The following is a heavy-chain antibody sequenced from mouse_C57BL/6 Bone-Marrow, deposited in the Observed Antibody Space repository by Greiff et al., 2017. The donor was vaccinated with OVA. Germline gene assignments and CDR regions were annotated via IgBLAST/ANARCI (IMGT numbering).Heavy chain of an antibody. V-gene: IGHV1-50*01. CDR3: AREGGTRGYAMDY. D-gene: IGHD3-3*01. J-gene: IGHJ4*01. Sequence: QVQLQQSGTVLARPGASVKLSCKASGYTFTSYWMQWVKQRPGQGLEWIGEIDPSDSYTNYNQKFKGKATLTVDTSSSTAYMQLSSLTSEDSAVYYCAREGGTRGYAMDYWGQGTSVTVSS. CDR1: GYTFTSYW. CDR2: IDPSDSYT.